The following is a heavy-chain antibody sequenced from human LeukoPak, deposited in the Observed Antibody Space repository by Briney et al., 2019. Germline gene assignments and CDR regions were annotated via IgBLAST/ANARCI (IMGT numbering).Heavy chain of an antibody. CDR3: ARDLAAGGPCNY. D-gene: IGHD6-13*01. V-gene: IGHV3-7*01. J-gene: IGHJ4*02. CDR1: GFTFSGYW. CDR2: IKQDGSEK. Sequence: GGSLRLSCAASGFTFSGYWMSWVRQAPGQGLEWVANIKQDGSEKDYVDSVRGRFTISRDNAKNSLFLQMDSLRVEDTAVYYCARDLAAGGPCNYWGQGTLVTVSS.